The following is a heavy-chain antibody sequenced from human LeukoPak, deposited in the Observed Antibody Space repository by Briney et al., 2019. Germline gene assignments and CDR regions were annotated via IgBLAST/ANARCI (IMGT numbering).Heavy chain of an antibody. D-gene: IGHD1-26*01. Sequence: GGSLRLSCAASGFTFDDYAMHWVRQAPGKGQEWVSGISWNSGSIGYADSVKGRFTISRDNAKNSLYLQMNSLRAEDTALYYCAKDIRVKWELSSPFDYWGQGTLVTVSS. CDR2: ISWNSGSI. V-gene: IGHV3-9*01. J-gene: IGHJ4*02. CDR1: GFTFDDYA. CDR3: AKDIRVKWELSSPFDY.